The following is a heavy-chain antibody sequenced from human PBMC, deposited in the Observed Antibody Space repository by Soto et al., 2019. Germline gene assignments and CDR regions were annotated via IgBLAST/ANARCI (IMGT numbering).Heavy chain of an antibody. D-gene: IGHD2-2*01. J-gene: IGHJ4*02. CDR3: ARVSSRGYTSYYYFDY. V-gene: IGHV3-30*03. Sequence: QPGGSLRLSCAASGFTFSSYGMHWVRQAPGKGLEWVAVISYDGSNKYYADSVKGRFTISRDNSKNTLYLQMNSLRAEDTAVYYCARVSSRGYTSYYYFDYWGQGTVVTVSS. CDR1: GFTFSSYG. CDR2: ISYDGSNK.